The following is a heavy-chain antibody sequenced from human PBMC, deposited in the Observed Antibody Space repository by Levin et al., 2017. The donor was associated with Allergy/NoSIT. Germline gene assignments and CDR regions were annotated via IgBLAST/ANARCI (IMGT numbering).Heavy chain of an antibody. CDR3: ARGATDFWSGYLYYGMDV. V-gene: IGHV4-34*01. Sequence: SETLSLTCAVYGGSFSGYYWSWIRQPPGKGLEWIGEINHSGSTNYNPSLKSRVTISVDTSKNQFSLKLSSVTAADTAVYYCARGATDFWSGYLYYGMDVWGQGTTVTVSS. CDR1: GGSFSGYY. D-gene: IGHD3-3*01. J-gene: IGHJ6*02. CDR2: INHSGST.